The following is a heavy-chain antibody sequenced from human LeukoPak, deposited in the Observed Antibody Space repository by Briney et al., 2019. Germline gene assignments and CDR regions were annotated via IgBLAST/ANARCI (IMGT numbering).Heavy chain of an antibody. J-gene: IGHJ2*01. V-gene: IGHV3-48*03. CDR2: ISSSGSTI. D-gene: IGHD6-19*01. Sequence: GGSLRLSCAASGFTFRTYEMNWVRLPPGKGLEWVSYISSSGSTIYYADSVKGRFTISRDNAKNSLFLQMNSLRAEDTAVYYCARPYSSGWYGGFDLWGRGTLVAVSS. CDR1: GFTFRTYE. CDR3: ARPYSSGWYGGFDL.